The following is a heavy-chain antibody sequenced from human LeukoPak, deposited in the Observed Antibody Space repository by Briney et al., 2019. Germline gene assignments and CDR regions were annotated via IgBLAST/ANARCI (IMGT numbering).Heavy chain of an antibody. CDR1: GGSFSGYY. V-gene: IGHV4-34*01. Sequence: SETLSLTCAVYGGSFSGYYWSWIRQPPGKGLEWIGEINHSGSTNYNPSLKSRVTISVDTSKNQFSLKLTSVTAADTAVYYCARWSSNYYDSSGRRFDPWGQGTLVTVS. D-gene: IGHD3-22*01. J-gene: IGHJ5*02. CDR2: INHSGST. CDR3: ARWSSNYYDSSGRRFDP.